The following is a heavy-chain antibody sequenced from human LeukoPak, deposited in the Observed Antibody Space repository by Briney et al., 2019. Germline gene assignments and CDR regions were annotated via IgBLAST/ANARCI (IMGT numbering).Heavy chain of an antibody. Sequence: SETLSLTCTVSGGSISSYYWSWIRQPAGKGLEWIGRIYSSGSTNYNPSLKSRVTISVDTSKNQFSLKLSSVTAADTAVYYCARDGPARLTTRGSYYYYGMDVWGQGTTVTVSS. CDR3: ARDGPARLTTRGSYYYYGMDV. V-gene: IGHV4-4*07. CDR2: IYSSGST. J-gene: IGHJ6*02. D-gene: IGHD4-11*01. CDR1: GGSISSYY.